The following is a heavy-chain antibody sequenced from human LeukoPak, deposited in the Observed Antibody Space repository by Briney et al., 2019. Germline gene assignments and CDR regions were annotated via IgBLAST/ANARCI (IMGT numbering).Heavy chain of an antibody. CDR2: MNPNSGNT. CDR3: ARGRPTNLGGIY. CDR1: GYTFTSHH. Sequence: GASVKVSCKASGYTFTSHHINWVRQAAGQGFEWMGWMNPNSGNTVYAQKVQGRVTMTWDASISTAYMELSSLRSEDTAVSYCARGRPTNLGGIYWGQGTLVTVSS. J-gene: IGHJ4*02. V-gene: IGHV1-8*01. D-gene: IGHD7-27*01.